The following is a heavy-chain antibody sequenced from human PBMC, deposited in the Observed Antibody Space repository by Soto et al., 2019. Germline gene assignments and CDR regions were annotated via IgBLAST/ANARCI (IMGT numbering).Heavy chain of an antibody. Sequence: QITLKEYGPTLVKPTQTLTLTCTFSGFSLSTSGVGVGWIRQPPGKALELLALIYWDDDKRYSPSLKSRLTLTKDTSKNQVVRTMTNMDPGDTATDYCAHSYFAHFWSCSYTGIYGENWFDPWGQGTMVTVSS. V-gene: IGHV2-5*02. CDR1: GFSLSTSGVG. D-gene: IGHD3-3*01. CDR2: IYWDDDK. J-gene: IGHJ5*02. CDR3: AHSYFAHFWSCSYTGIYGENWFDP.